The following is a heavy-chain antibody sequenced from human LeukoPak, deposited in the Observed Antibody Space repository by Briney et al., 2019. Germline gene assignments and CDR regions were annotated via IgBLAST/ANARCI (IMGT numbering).Heavy chain of an antibody. D-gene: IGHD5-12*01. Sequence: ASVRVSCKAVGYTFTNDGISWVRQAPGQGLEWMGWISAYNGNTDYAQSLQGRVTMTTDTSASTAYMELRSLRSDDTAIYYCARVSGYSGYADFDYWGQGTLVTVSS. V-gene: IGHV1-18*01. J-gene: IGHJ4*02. CDR3: ARVSGYSGYADFDY. CDR1: GYTFTNDG. CDR2: ISAYNGNT.